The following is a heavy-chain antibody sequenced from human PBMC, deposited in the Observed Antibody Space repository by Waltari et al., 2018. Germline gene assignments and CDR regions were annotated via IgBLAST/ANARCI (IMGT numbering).Heavy chain of an antibody. CDR2: INQDGGET. CDR1: GFPFRRNW. V-gene: IGHV3-7*04. CDR3: ARDRGWNTLDY. D-gene: IGHD6-19*01. Sequence: EVQLVESGGGLVQPGGSLRLSCAASGFPFRRNWIAWVRQAPGRGLEWVANINQDGGETYYVDSVRGRFTISRDNARNSLYLQMDSLRDEDTALYYCARDRGWNTLDYWGQGTLVTVSS. J-gene: IGHJ4*02.